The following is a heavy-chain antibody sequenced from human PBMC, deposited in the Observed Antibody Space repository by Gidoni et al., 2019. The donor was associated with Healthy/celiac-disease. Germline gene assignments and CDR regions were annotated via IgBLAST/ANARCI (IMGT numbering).Heavy chain of an antibody. CDR1: SSYG. V-gene: IGHV3-33*01. J-gene: IGHJ6*03. D-gene: IGHD4-17*01. Sequence: SSYGMHWVRQAPGKGLEWEAVIWYDGSNKYYADSVKGRFTISRDNSKNTLYLQMNSLRAEDTAVYYCARALGDYDGYYYYYYMDVWGKGTTVTVSS. CDR2: IWYDGSNK. CDR3: ARALGDYDGYYYYYYMDV.